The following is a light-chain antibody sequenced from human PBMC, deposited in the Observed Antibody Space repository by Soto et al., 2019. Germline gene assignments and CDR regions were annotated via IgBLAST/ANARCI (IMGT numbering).Light chain of an antibody. J-gene: IGLJ2*01. Sequence: QSALTQPASVSRSPGQSIIISCTGTSSDVGAYNFVSWFQHHPGKAPKLMISDVSYRPSGVSNRFSGSKSGNTASLTISGLQTEDEADYYCSSYTISDTVVFGGGTKLTVL. CDR3: SSYTISDTVV. CDR2: DVS. V-gene: IGLV2-14*03. CDR1: SSDVGAYNF.